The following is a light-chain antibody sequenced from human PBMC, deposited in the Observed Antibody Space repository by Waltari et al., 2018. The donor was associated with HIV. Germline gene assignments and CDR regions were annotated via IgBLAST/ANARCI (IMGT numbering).Light chain of an antibody. J-gene: IGLJ2*01. V-gene: IGLV1-40*01. CDR1: SSNIGAGYD. Sequence: QSVLTQPPSVSGAPGQRVTIPCTGSSSNIGAGYDVHWYQQLPGTAPKLLIYANISRPSGVPDRFSGSKSGYSASLAITGLQAEDEAHYYCQSFDSSLTTSGVIFGGGTKLTVL. CDR3: QSFDSSLTTSGVI. CDR2: ANI.